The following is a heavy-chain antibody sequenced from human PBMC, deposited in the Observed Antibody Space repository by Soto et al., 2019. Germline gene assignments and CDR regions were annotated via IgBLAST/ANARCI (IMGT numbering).Heavy chain of an antibody. D-gene: IGHD6-6*01. CDR2: IYSAGST. V-gene: IGHV3-53*01. Sequence: GGSLSLSCSVAGLTFGLTQLSWVRQAPGKGLQWASVIYSAGSTYYANAVKGRFTISRDISENKIFLELNGLTVDDTAVYYCARAREPEYSSSIFFDYWGRGTVVTVSS. CDR1: GLTFGLTQ. J-gene: IGHJ4*01. CDR3: ARAREPEYSSSIFFDY.